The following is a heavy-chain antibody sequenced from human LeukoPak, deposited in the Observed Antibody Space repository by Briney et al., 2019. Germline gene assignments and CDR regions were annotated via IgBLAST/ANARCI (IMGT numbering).Heavy chain of an antibody. CDR1: GGSISSSSYY. J-gene: IGHJ4*02. CDR2: IYYSGST. CDR3: ASGRRDITMVRGVPTHLDY. Sequence: SQTLSLTCTVSGGSISSSSYYWGWIRQPPGKGLEWIGSIYYSGSTYYNPSLKSRVTISVDTSKNQFSLKLGSVTAADTAVYYCASGRRDITMVRGVPTHLDYWGQGALVTVSS. V-gene: IGHV4-39*01. D-gene: IGHD3-10*01.